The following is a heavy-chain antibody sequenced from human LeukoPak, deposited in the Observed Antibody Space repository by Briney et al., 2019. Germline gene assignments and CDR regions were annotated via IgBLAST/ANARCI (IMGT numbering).Heavy chain of an antibody. CDR2: MNPNSGNT. Sequence: ASVKVSCKASGYTFTSYDINWVRQATGQGLEWMGWMNPNSGNTGYAQKFQGRVTMTRNTSISTAYMELCSLRSEDTAVHYCARGGWRGNYYYYGMDVWGQGTTVTVSS. D-gene: IGHD1-26*01. CDR1: GYTFTSYD. V-gene: IGHV1-8*01. CDR3: ARGGWRGNYYYYGMDV. J-gene: IGHJ6*02.